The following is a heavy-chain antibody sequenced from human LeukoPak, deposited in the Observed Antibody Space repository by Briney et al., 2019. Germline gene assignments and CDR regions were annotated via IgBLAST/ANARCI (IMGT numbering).Heavy chain of an antibody. V-gene: IGHV4-39*01. Sequence: PSETLSLTCTVSGVSISSSSYSWGWVRQPPGKGLEWIGSIYYSGSTYYNPSLKSRVTISVDTSKNQFSLKLSSVTAADTAVYYCARHRTYYYDSTTYYLDYWGQGTLVTVSS. CDR2: IYYSGST. D-gene: IGHD3-22*01. J-gene: IGHJ4*02. CDR1: GVSISSSSYS. CDR3: ARHRTYYYDSTTYYLDY.